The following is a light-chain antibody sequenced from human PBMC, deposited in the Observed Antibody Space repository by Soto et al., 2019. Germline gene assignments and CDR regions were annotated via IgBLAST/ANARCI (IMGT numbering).Light chain of an antibody. CDR2: DVS. Sequence: QSALTQPASVSGSPGQSITISCTVTSSDVGGYNYVSWYQQHPGKAPKLMIYDVSNRPSGVSNRFSGSKSGNTASLNISGLQAEDEADYYCSSYTSSSTYVFGTGTKVTVL. J-gene: IGLJ1*01. CDR1: SSDVGGYNY. V-gene: IGLV2-14*01. CDR3: SSYTSSSTYV.